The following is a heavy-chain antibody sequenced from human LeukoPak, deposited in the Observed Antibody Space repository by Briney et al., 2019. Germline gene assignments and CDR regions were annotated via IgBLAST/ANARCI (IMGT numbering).Heavy chain of an antibody. CDR2: INPNSGGT. J-gene: IGHJ4*02. CDR3: ARSHVRIAVVGRPGGVGGY. Sequence: ASVKVSCKASGYTFTGYYMHWVRQAPGQGLEWMGWINPNSGGTNYAQKFQGRVTMTRDTSISTAYMELSRLRSDDTAVYYCARSHVRIAVVGRPGGVGGYWGQGTLVTVSS. V-gene: IGHV1-2*02. CDR1: GYTFTGYY. D-gene: IGHD6-19*01.